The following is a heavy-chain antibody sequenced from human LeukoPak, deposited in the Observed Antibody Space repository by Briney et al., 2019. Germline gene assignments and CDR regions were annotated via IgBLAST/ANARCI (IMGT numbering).Heavy chain of an antibody. D-gene: IGHD5-18*01. CDR1: GVSFSGYY. V-gene: IGHV4-34*01. CDR3: ARSLGYSYGEIDY. J-gene: IGHJ4*02. Sequence: ASETLSLTRAVYGVSFSGYYWSWIRQPPGKGLEWIGEINHSGSTNYNPSLKSRVTISVDTSKNQFSLKLSSVTAADTAVYYCARSLGYSYGEIDYWGQGTLVTVSS. CDR2: INHSGST.